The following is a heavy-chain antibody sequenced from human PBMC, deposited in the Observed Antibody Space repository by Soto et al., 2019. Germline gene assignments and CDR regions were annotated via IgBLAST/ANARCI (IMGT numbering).Heavy chain of an antibody. CDR3: AREPTVTSTVDYFDY. D-gene: IGHD4-17*01. Sequence: EVQLVESGGGLVQPGGSLRLSCAASGFTFSSYWMHWVRQAPGKGLVWVSRINSDGSSTSYADSVKGRFTISRDNAKNTLYLQMNSLRAEDTAVYDCAREPTVTSTVDYFDYWGQGTLVTVSS. CDR1: GFTFSSYW. J-gene: IGHJ4*02. CDR2: INSDGSST. V-gene: IGHV3-74*01.